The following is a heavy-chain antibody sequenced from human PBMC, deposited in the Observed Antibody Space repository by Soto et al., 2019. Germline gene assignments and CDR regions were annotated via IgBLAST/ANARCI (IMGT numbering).Heavy chain of an antibody. CDR1: GFTFTSYG. J-gene: IGHJ4*02. D-gene: IGHD2-21*02. V-gene: IGHV3-30*18. CDR3: AKDRLAYCSGDCYPPSYFDY. CDR2: ISCDGSNK. Sequence: GGSLRLSCAASGFTFTSYGMHWVRQAPGKGLEWVAVISCDGSNKYYADSVKGRFTISRDYSKNTLYLQMNSLWAEDTAVYYCAKDRLAYCSGDCYPPSYFDYWGQGTLVTVSS.